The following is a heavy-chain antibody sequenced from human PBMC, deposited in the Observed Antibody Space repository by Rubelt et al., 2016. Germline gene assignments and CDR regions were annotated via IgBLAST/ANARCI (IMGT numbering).Heavy chain of an antibody. D-gene: IGHD5-18*01. J-gene: IGHJ4*02. CDR3: ARGRSYGYAGY. V-gene: IGHV3-30*04. CDR2: ISYDGSNK. CDR1: GFTFSSYA. Sequence: QVQLVESGGGVVQPGRSLRLSCAASGFTFSSYAMHWVRQAPGKGLEWVAVISYDGSNKYYADSVKGRFTISRDNSKNTLYLQMNSLRAEDTAVYYCARGRSYGYAGYWGQGTLVTVSS.